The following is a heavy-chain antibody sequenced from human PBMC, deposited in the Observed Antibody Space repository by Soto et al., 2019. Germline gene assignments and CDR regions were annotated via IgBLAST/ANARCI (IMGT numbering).Heavy chain of an antibody. V-gene: IGHV1-2*02. CDR2: INPKFGDT. D-gene: IGHD3-10*01. J-gene: IGHJ6*02. CDR3: ARNIDDYYGPGSGNGHSV. Sequence: QVQLVQSGAEVKEPGDSVRVSCEASGYTFTADYIHWVRQVRVQGLEWMGWINPKFGDTTYAQDFQGRVAMTRDMSINTDYMELSRLTSDDTAIYYCARNIDDYYGPGSGNGHSVCGQGTTVTV. CDR1: GYTFTADY.